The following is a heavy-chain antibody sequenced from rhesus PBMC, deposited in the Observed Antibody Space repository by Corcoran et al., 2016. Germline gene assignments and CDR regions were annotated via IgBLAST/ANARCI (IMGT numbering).Heavy chain of an antibody. CDR3: ATGGPNSPD. CDR2: MSGGGGIT. Sequence: QVQLQESVPGLVKPSETLSLTCAVSGGSLSRTSWRLIRQSPGKGLEWIGRMSGGGGITEYNPSLKSRVTISTDTSKNQFSLKLRSVTAADTAVYFCATGGPNSPDWGQGVLVTVSS. D-gene: IGHD1-44*01. J-gene: IGHJ4*01. V-gene: IGHV4-173*01. CDR1: GGSLSRTS.